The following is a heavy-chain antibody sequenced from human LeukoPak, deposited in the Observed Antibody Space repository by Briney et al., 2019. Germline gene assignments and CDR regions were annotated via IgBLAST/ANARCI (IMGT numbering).Heavy chain of an antibody. Sequence: SETLSLTCTVSGGSISSGGYYWSWIRQHPGKGLEWIGYIYYSGSTYYNPSLKSRVTISVDTSKNQFSLKLSSVTAADTAVYYCARWFEDIVVVPAAPAFDYWGQGTLVTVSS. CDR3: ARWFEDIVVVPAAPAFDY. D-gene: IGHD2-2*01. J-gene: IGHJ4*02. V-gene: IGHV4-31*03. CDR2: IYYSGST. CDR1: GGSISSGGYY.